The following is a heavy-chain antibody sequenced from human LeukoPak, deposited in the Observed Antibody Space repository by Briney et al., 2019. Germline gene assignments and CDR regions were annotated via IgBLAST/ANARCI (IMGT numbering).Heavy chain of an antibody. CDR1: GLTLSGYW. D-gene: IGHD1/OR15-1a*01. Sequence: GGSLRLSCSASGLTLSGYWMHWVRQIPGKGLVWVSRIDSNGSGTSYADSVKGRFTISRDDVKNMLYLQMNSLRVEDTGLYYCSTVEHFWGQGTLVTVSS. V-gene: IGHV3-74*01. CDR3: STVEHF. J-gene: IGHJ4*02. CDR2: IDSNGSGT.